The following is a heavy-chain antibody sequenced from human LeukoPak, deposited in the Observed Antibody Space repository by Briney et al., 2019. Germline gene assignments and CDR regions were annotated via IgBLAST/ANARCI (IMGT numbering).Heavy chain of an antibody. CDR1: GFTFSSYE. CDR2: ISSSGSTI. CDR3: ARGFKVRGYSYGGFDY. J-gene: IGHJ4*02. V-gene: IGHV3-48*03. D-gene: IGHD5-18*01. Sequence: HPGGSLRLSCAASGFTFSSYEMNWVRQAPGKGLEWVSYISSSGSTIYYADSVKGRFTISRDNAKNSLYLQMNSLRAEDTAVYYCARGFKVRGYSYGGFDYWGQGTLVTVSS.